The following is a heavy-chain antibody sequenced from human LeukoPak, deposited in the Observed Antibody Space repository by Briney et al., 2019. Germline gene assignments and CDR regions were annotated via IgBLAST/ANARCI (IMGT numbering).Heavy chain of an antibody. D-gene: IGHD1-26*01. CDR2: IKSKTDGGTT. Sequence: GGSLRLSCAASGFTFSSACMHWVRQAPGKGLEWVGRIKSKTDGGTTDYAAPVKGRFTISRDDSKNTLYLQMNSLKTEDTAVYYCTTVPSWENWFDPWGQGTLVTVSS. J-gene: IGHJ5*02. CDR3: TTVPSWENWFDP. CDR1: GFTFSSAC. V-gene: IGHV3-15*01.